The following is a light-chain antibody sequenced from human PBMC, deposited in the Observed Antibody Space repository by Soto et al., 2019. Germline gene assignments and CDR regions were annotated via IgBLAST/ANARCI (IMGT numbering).Light chain of an antibody. CDR3: LQYDSYPWT. Sequence: DIEMAQLLSNLXGSVGDRXPXPXGASQSMSGWLAGYQQKPGKAPTVLIYKSSSLQSGVPSRFSGSGSGTEFTLTSSSLQPDDFANYYCLQYDSYPWTFGQGTKVDIK. CDR2: KSS. J-gene: IGKJ1*01. V-gene: IGKV1-5*03. CDR1: QSMSGW.